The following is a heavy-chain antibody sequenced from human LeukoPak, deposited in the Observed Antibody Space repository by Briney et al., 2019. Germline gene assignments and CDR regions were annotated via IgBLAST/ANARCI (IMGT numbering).Heavy chain of an antibody. CDR2: IYSGGST. CDR3: AKGSGNGYGSGPFDY. V-gene: IGHV3-53*01. Sequence: GGSLRLSCAASGFTVSSNYMSWVRQAPGKGLEWVSVIYSGGSTDYADSVKGRFTISRDNSKNTVSLQMSSLRAEDTALYYCAKGSGNGYGSGPFDYWGQGTLVTVSS. CDR1: GFTVSSNY. J-gene: IGHJ4*02. D-gene: IGHD3-10*01.